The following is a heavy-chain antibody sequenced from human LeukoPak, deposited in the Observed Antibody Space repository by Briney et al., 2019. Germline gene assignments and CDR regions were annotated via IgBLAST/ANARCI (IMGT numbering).Heavy chain of an antibody. CDR3: AKWSHGYSSSPADY. J-gene: IGHJ4*02. Sequence: GGCLRVSCAASVVTFSSYAMYWGRQAPGRGLEWGSVISGSGGSTYYAASVKGRFTSSRDNSKTTLYLQMNSLRVDATAVYSCAKWSHGYSSSPADYWGQGTLVTVSS. V-gene: IGHV3-23*01. D-gene: IGHD6-6*01. CDR2: ISGSGGST. CDR1: VVTFSSYA.